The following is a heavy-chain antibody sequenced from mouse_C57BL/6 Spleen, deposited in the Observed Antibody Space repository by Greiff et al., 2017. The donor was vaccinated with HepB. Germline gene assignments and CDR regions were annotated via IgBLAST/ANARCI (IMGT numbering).Heavy chain of an antibody. V-gene: IGHV3-6*01. Sequence: EVKLMESGPGLVKPSQSLSLTCSVTGYSITSGYYWNWIRQFPGNKLEWMGYISYDGSNNYNPSLKNRNTITRDTSKNQICLKLNSVTTEDTATYYCEREPTGFAYWGQGTLVTVSA. CDR3: EREPTGFAY. D-gene: IGHD2-10*01. CDR1: GYSITSGYY. CDR2: ISYDGSN. J-gene: IGHJ3*01.